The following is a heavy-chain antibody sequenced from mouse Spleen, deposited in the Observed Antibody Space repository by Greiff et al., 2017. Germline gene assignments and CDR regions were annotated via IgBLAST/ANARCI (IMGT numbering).Heavy chain of an antibody. J-gene: IGHJ2*01. Sequence: EVKLVESGGGLVQPGGSMKLSCVASGFTFSNYWMNWVRQSPEKGLEWVAEIRLKSNNYATHYAESVKGRFTISRDDSKSSVYLQMNNLRAEDTGIYYCTRAPSRPWYFDYWGQGTTLTVSS. V-gene: IGHV6-6*02. D-gene: IGHD6-1*01. CDR3: TRAPSRPWYFDY. CDR2: IRLKSNNYAT. CDR1: GFTFSNYW.